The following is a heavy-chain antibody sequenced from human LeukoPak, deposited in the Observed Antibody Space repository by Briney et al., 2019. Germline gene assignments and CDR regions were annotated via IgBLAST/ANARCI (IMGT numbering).Heavy chain of an antibody. Sequence: ASVKVSCKASGGTFSSYAISWVRQAPGQGREWMGGIIPIFGTANYAQKFQGRVTITADESTSTAYMELSSLRSEDTAVYYCATSGDTMIVYWGQGTLVTVSS. J-gene: IGHJ4*02. V-gene: IGHV1-69*13. CDR1: GGTFSSYA. CDR2: IIPIFGTA. D-gene: IGHD3-22*01. CDR3: ATSGDTMIVY.